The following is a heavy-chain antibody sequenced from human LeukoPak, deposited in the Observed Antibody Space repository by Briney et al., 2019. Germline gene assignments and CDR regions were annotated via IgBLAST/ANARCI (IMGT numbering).Heavy chain of an antibody. CDR3: ARGGPSELDP. CDR2: ISRSGNT. Sequence: SETLSLTCAVYGGSFSGYYWSWIRQPPGKGLEWIGKISRSGNTNYNPSLKSRVTISVDTSKNQFSLKLSSVTAADTAVYYCARGGPSELDPWGQGTLGTVSS. V-gene: IGHV4-34*01. CDR1: GGSFSGYY. J-gene: IGHJ5*02.